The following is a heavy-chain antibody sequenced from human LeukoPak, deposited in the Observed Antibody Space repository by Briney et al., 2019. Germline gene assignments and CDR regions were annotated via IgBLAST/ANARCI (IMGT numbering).Heavy chain of an antibody. CDR3: LRGDRRDY. Sequence: PGGSLRLSCAASGFTFSRYWMSWVRQAPGKGLEWVSSIDSSGGYMFYADSVKGRFIISRDNAKDSLYLQMNSLRVEDTAVYYCLRGDRRDYWGQGTLVTVSS. V-gene: IGHV3-21*06. CDR1: GFTFSRYW. J-gene: IGHJ4*02. CDR2: IDSSGGYM.